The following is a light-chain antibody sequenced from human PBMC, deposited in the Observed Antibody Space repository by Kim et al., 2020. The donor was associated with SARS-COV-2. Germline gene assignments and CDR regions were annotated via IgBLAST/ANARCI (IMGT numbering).Light chain of an antibody. V-gene: IGKV1-12*01. Sequence: SAPVGDRVTISCRASRGISGWLAWYQQKAGKAPNLLIYGASSLQSGVPSRFNGSGSGTDFTLTISNLHPEDFATYYCQQANSFPLTFGGGTKLEI. J-gene: IGKJ4*01. CDR3: QQANSFPLT. CDR2: GAS. CDR1: RGISGW.